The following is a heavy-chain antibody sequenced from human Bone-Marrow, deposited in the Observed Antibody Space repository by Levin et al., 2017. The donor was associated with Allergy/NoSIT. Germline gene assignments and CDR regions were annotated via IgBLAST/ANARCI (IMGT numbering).Heavy chain of an antibody. Sequence: SETLSLTCSVSGGSISSGGHYWSWIRQHPGKGLEWIGYINYSGSTYYNPSLESRVTISVDTSKSPFSPKLPSVTAADTAVYYCARDGSENLSWFDPWGQGTLVIVSS. D-gene: IGHD3-10*01. CDR1: GGSISSGGHY. J-gene: IGHJ5*02. CDR3: ARDGSENLSWFDP. CDR2: INYSGST. V-gene: IGHV4-31*03.